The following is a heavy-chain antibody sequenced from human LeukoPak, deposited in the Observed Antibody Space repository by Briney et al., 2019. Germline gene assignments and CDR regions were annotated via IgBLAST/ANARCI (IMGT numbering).Heavy chain of an antibody. CDR3: AKGGRKDTAMVTLADY. V-gene: IGHV3-23*01. CDR1: GFTFSSYA. CDR2: ISGSGGST. Sequence: PGGSLRLSCAASGFTFSSYAMSWVRQAPGKGLEWVSAISGSGGSTYYADSVKGRLTISRDNSKNTLYLQMNSLRAEDTAVYYCAKGGRKDTAMVTLADYWGQGTLVTVSS. J-gene: IGHJ4*02. D-gene: IGHD5-18*01.